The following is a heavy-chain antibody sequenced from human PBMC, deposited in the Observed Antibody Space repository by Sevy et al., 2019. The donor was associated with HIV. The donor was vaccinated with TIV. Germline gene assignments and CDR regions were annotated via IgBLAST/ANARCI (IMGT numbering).Heavy chain of an antibody. CDR1: GFSFSHYA. CDR2: ISYDGTYK. V-gene: IGHV3-30-3*01. Sequence: GGSLRLSCAVSGFSFSHYAFHWVRQAPGKGLEWVSLISYDGTYKYYADSVKGRLTISRDNSKNTLYLQMNNLRGNDKAVYYCARVAVSYCTNDCYHRFDYWGPGALVTVS. J-gene: IGHJ4*02. CDR3: ARVAVSYCTNDCYHRFDY. D-gene: IGHD2-8*01.